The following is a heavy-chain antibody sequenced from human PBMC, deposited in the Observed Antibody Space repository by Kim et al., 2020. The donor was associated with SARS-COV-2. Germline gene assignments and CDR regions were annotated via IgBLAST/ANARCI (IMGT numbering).Heavy chain of an antibody. V-gene: IGHV3-48*03. Sequence: GGSLRLSCAASGFTFSSYEMNWVRQAPGKGLEWVSYISSSGSTIYYADSVKGRFTISRDNAKNSLYLQMNSLRAEDTAVYYCARETRRYCTNGVCSFDYWGQGTLVTVSS. CDR3: ARETRRYCTNGVCSFDY. D-gene: IGHD2-8*01. J-gene: IGHJ4*02. CDR2: ISSSGSTI. CDR1: GFTFSSYE.